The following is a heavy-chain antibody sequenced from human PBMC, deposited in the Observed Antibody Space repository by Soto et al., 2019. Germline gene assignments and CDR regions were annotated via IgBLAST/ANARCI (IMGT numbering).Heavy chain of an antibody. CDR1: GGSFSGYY. V-gene: IGHV4-59*01. CDR3: ARLRLLWFGESQLDY. J-gene: IGHJ4*02. Sequence: PSETLSLTCAVYGGSFSGYYWSWIRQPPGKGLEWIGYIYYSGSTNYNPSLKSRVTISVDTSKNQFSLKLSSVTAADTAVYYCARLRLLWFGESQLDYWGQGTLVTVSS. CDR2: IYYSGST. D-gene: IGHD3-10*01.